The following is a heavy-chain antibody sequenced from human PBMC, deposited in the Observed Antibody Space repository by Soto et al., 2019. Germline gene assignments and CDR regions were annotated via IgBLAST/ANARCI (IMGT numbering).Heavy chain of an antibody. V-gene: IGHV1-69*02. CDR2: IIPILGIA. CDR1: GGTFSSYT. CDR3: AGGWADILVLVIPRCHYYGMDV. D-gene: IGHD3-9*01. J-gene: IGHJ6*02. Sequence: SVKVSCKASGGTFSSYTISWVRQAPGQGLEWMGRIIPILGIANYAQKFQGRVTITADKSTSTAYMELSSLRSEDTAVYYCAGGWADILVLVIPRCHYYGMDVWGQGTTVTVSS.